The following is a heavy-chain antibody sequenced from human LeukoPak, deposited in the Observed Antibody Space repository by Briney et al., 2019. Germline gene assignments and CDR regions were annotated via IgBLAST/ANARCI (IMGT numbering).Heavy chain of an antibody. CDR1: GDSVSGYY. V-gene: IGHV4-59*08. CDR3: ARHVRSSGWFPRYFDY. CDR2: IYYSGST. D-gene: IGHD6-19*01. J-gene: IGHJ4*02. Sequence: PSETLSLTCIVSGDSVSGYYWNWIRQPPGKGLEWIGYIYYSGSTNYNPSLKSRVTISVDTSKNQFSLKLSSVTAADTAVYYCARHVRSSGWFPRYFDYWGQGTLVTVSS.